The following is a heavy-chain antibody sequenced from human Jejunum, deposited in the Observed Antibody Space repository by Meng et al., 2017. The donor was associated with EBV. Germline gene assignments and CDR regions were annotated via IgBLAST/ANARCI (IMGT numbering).Heavy chain of an antibody. CDR2: ITGSGGST. V-gene: IGHV3-23*01. CDR1: GFTFTTDA. CDR3: AKLVRD. D-gene: IGHD2/OR15-2a*01. J-gene: IGHJ4*02. Sequence: VQRLEFGGGLVQPGGSLRLSCAASGFTFTTDAMSWVRQAPGKGLEWVSVITGSGGSTYYADSVKGRFTISRDSPKNTLYLQMNSLRAEDTAVYYCAKLVRDWGQGTLVTVSS.